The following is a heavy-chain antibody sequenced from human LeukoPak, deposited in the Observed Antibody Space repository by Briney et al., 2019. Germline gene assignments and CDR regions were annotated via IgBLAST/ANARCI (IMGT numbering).Heavy chain of an antibody. D-gene: IGHD6-13*01. Sequence: GGSLRLSCAASGFPFSSYGMHWVRQATGKGLEWVAVISYDGSNKYYADSVKGRFTISRDNSKNTLYLQMNSLRAEDTAVYYCAREIWQQSYGYGMDVWGQGTTVTVSS. CDR1: GFPFSSYG. V-gene: IGHV3-30*03. J-gene: IGHJ6*02. CDR3: AREIWQQSYGYGMDV. CDR2: ISYDGSNK.